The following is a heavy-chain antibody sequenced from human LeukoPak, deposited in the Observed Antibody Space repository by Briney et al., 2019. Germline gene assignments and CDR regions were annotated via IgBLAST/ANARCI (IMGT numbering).Heavy chain of an antibody. Sequence: ASVKVSCKVSGYTLTELSMHWVRQAPGKGLEWMGGFDPEDGETIYAQKFQGRVTMTEDTSTDTAYMEPSSLRSEDAAVYYCATVLYSSSLGEYYFDYWGQGTLVTVSS. V-gene: IGHV1-24*01. CDR3: ATVLYSSSLGEYYFDY. J-gene: IGHJ4*02. CDR2: FDPEDGET. D-gene: IGHD6-13*01. CDR1: GYTLTELS.